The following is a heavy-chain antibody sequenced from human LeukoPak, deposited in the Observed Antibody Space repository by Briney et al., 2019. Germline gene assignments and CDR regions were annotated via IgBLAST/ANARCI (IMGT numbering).Heavy chain of an antibody. V-gene: IGHV4-34*01. J-gene: IGHJ4*02. CDR1: GGSFSGYY. Sequence: SETLSLTCAVYGGSFSGYYWSWIRQPPGKGLEWIGEINHSGSTNYNPSLKSRVTISVDTSKNQFSLKLSSVTAADTAVYYCARRWLRYGSGSFGYWGQGTLVTVSS. CDR2: INHSGST. CDR3: ARRWLRYGSGSFGY. D-gene: IGHD3-10*01.